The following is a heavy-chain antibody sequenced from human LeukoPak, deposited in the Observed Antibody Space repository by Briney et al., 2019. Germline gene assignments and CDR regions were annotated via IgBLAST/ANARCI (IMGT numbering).Heavy chain of an antibody. V-gene: IGHV3-30*03. CDR1: GFTFRNYG. CDR3: ARGRITMVRGVIPYFDY. D-gene: IGHD3-10*01. Sequence: GGSLRLSCAASGFTFRNYGIHWVRQAPGKGLEWVAVISYDGGNKYYADSVKGRFTISRDNSKNTLYLQMNSLRAEDTAVYYCARGRITMVRGVIPYFDYWGQGTLVTVSS. CDR2: ISYDGGNK. J-gene: IGHJ4*02.